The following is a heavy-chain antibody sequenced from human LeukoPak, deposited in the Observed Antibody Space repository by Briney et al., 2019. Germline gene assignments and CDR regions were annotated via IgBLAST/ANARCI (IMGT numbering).Heavy chain of an antibody. J-gene: IGHJ5*02. D-gene: IGHD3-16*01. Sequence: ASVKVSCKASGYTFTGYYMHWVRQAPGQGLEWMGWINPNSGSTNYAQKFQGRVTMTRDTSISTAYMELSRLRSDDTAVYYCSRLGRLRNWFDPWGQGTLVTISS. CDR2: INPNSGST. CDR1: GYTFTGYY. CDR3: SRLGRLRNWFDP. V-gene: IGHV1-2*02.